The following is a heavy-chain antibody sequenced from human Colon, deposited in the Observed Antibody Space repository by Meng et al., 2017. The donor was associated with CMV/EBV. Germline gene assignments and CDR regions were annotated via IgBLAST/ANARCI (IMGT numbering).Heavy chain of an antibody. D-gene: IGHD2-2*01. J-gene: IGHJ4*02. CDR2: IIPILGIA. CDR1: GGTFSSYT. V-gene: IGHV1-69*02. CDR3: ARAGCSSTSSCWD. Sequence: SVTVSCKDSGGTFSSYTISWVRQAPGQGLEWMGRIIPILGIANYAQKFQGRVTITADKPASTAYMELSSLRSEDTAVYYCARAGCSSTSSCWDWGQGTLVTVSS.